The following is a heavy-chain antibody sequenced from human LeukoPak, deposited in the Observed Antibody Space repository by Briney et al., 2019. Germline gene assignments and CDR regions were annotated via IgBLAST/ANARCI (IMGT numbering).Heavy chain of an antibody. CDR2: IRYDGSNK. CDR1: GFTFSSYG. V-gene: IGHV3-30*02. Sequence: PGGSLRLSCAAPGFTFSSYGMHWVRQAPGKGLEWVAFIRYDGSNKYYADSVKGRFTISRDNSKNTLYLQMNSLRAEDTAVYYCAKDGVTPYYFDYWGQGTLVTVSS. D-gene: IGHD2-21*02. J-gene: IGHJ4*02. CDR3: AKDGVTPYYFDY.